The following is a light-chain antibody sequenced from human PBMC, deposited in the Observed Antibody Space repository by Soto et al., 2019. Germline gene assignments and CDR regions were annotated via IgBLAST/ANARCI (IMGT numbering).Light chain of an antibody. Sequence: QSALTQPASVSGSPGQSITISCTGTSSDVGGYNYVSWYQQHPGKAPKLMIYEVSNRPSGVSDRFSGSKSDNTASLTISGLQAEYEADHYCSSYTSSNTLVFGGGTKLTVL. CDR1: SSDVGGYNY. CDR2: EVS. CDR3: SSYTSSNTLV. V-gene: IGLV2-14*01. J-gene: IGLJ2*01.